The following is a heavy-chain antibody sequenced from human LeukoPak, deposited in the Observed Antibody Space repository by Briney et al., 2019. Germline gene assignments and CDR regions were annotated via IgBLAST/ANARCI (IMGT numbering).Heavy chain of an antibody. Sequence: SETLSLTCSVSGASLTNPTYYQWSWIRQPPGKGLELIGSLYSTENPKFNPSLESRVTLSLDASRSQFFLKLASVTADDSAVYYCARLDSGYEIDYWGQGTLVTVSS. V-gene: IGHV4-61*01. J-gene: IGHJ4*02. D-gene: IGHD5-12*01. CDR1: GASLTNPTYY. CDR2: LYSTENP. CDR3: ARLDSGYEIDY.